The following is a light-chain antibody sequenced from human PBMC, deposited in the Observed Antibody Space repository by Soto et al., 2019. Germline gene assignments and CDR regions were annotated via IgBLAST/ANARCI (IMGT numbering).Light chain of an antibody. Sequence: QSALTQPATVSGSPGQSITISCTGTNSDVGSYNYVSWYQQHPGKAPKLMIYDVSNRPSGVSNRFSGSKSGNTASLTISGLQAEDEAAYYCSSYRSRTMVVFGGGTKLTVL. CDR3: SSYRSRTMVV. J-gene: IGLJ2*01. V-gene: IGLV2-14*01. CDR2: DVS. CDR1: NSDVGSYNY.